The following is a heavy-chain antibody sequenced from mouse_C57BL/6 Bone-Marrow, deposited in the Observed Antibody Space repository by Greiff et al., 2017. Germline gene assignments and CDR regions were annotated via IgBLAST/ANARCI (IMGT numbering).Heavy chain of an antibody. CDR1: GYTFTSYG. Sequence: VKLMESGAELARPGASVKLSCKASGYTFTSYGISWVKQRTGQGLEWIGEIYPRSGNTYYNEKFKGKATLTADKSSSTAYMELRSLTSEDSAVYFCARSGMIEGAGLTYWGQGTLVTVSA. V-gene: IGHV1-81*01. CDR2: IYPRSGNT. J-gene: IGHJ3*01. D-gene: IGHD2-3*01. CDR3: ARSGMIEGAGLTY.